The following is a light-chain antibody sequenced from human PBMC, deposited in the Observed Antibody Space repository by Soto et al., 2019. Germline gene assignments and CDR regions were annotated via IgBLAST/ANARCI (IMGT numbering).Light chain of an antibody. V-gene: IGKV3-20*01. CDR3: QQYENSPIT. CDR1: QSITSIF. CDR2: GAS. J-gene: IGKJ5*01. Sequence: EIVLTQSPATLSLSPGERASLSCGASQSITSIFLAWYQQKPGQAPRLLIYGASSRATGIPDRFSGTGSETDFTLTINRLEPEDFAVYYCQQYENSPITFGQGTRLEIK.